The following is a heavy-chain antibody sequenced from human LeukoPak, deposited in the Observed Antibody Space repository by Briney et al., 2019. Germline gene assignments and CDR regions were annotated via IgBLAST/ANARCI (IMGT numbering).Heavy chain of an antibody. V-gene: IGHV3-9*01. CDR2: IRWNSGGI. CDR3: AKGPNLYYFDF. J-gene: IGHJ4*02. D-gene: IGHD1-14*01. Sequence: GGSLRLSCVASGFTFDDYAMHWVRQAPRKGLEWVSGIRWNSGGIGYAGSAKGRFTISRDNAKNSLYLQMNSLRAEDTALYYCAKGPNLYYFDFWGQGTLVTVSS. CDR1: GFTFDDYA.